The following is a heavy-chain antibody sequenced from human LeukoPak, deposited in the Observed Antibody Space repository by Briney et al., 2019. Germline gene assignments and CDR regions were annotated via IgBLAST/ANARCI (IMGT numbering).Heavy chain of an antibody. CDR1: AFNVSGYT. CDR2: ISAGGRTT. Sequence: GGSLRLSCAASAFNVSGYTVNWVRQAPGKGLEWVSYISAGGRTTFYADSVTGRFTISRDNAKNSLYLQMSSLRVEDTAVYYCASWAGNTQSDSWSGPFDYWGQGSLVTVSS. V-gene: IGHV3-48*04. J-gene: IGHJ4*02. D-gene: IGHD3-3*01. CDR3: ASWAGNTQSDSWSGPFDY.